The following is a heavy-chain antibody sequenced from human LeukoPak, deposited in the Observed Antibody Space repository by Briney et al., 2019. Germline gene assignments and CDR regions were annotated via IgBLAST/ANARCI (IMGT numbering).Heavy chain of an antibody. D-gene: IGHD3-3*01. Sequence: ASVKVSCKASGGTFSSYAISWVRQAPGQGLEWMGGIIPIFGTANYAQKFQDRVTITADESTSTAYMELSSLRSEDTAVYYCAGSWKGGYDFWSGYYDWGQGTLVTVSS. V-gene: IGHV1-69*01. CDR3: AGSWKGGYDFWSGYYD. CDR2: IIPIFGTA. J-gene: IGHJ4*02. CDR1: GGTFSSYA.